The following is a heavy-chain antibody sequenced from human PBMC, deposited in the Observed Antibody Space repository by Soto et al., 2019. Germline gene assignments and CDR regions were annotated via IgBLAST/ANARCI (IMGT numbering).Heavy chain of an antibody. CDR1: GGSISSYY. CDR3: ARDGVPVVNGDETHENENWFDP. CDR2: IYYSGST. D-gene: IGHD2-8*01. J-gene: IGHJ5*02. V-gene: IGHV4-59*01. Sequence: PSETLSLTCTVSGGSISSYYWSWIRQPPGKGLEWIGYIYYSGSTNYNPSLKSRVTISVDTSKNQFSLKLSSVTAADTAVYYCARDGVPVVNGDETHENENWFDPWGQGTLVTVSS.